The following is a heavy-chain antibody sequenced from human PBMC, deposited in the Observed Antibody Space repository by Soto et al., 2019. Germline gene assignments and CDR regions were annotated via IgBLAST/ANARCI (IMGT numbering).Heavy chain of an antibody. D-gene: IGHD6-19*01. J-gene: IGHJ5*02. CDR2: INHSGST. Sequence: QVQLQQWGAGLLKPSETLSLTCAVYGGSFSGYYWSWIRQPPGKGLEWIGEINHSGSTNYNPSLKSRVTISVDTSKNQFSLKLSSVTAADTAVYYCARGLVEHSSGWYPSAHNWFDPWGQGTLVTVSS. CDR3: ARGLVEHSSGWYPSAHNWFDP. CDR1: GGSFSGYY. V-gene: IGHV4-34*01.